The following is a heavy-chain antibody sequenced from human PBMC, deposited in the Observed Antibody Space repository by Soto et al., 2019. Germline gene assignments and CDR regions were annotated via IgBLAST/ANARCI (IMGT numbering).Heavy chain of an antibody. Sequence: SETLSLTCAVYGGSFSAYYWSWIRQPPGKGLEWIGSMYHSGITYYNLSLKSRVTISVDTSKNQLSLKLSSATAADTAVYYCARSMYSTSAQLYYGMDVWGQGTTVTVSS. D-gene: IGHD6-6*01. J-gene: IGHJ6*02. CDR3: ARSMYSTSAQLYYGMDV. CDR2: MYHSGIT. V-gene: IGHV4-34*01. CDR1: GGSFSAYY.